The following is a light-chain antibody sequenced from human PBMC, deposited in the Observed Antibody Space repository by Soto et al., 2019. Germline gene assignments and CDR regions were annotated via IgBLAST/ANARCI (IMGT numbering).Light chain of an antibody. Sequence: DIQMTQSPSSLSASVGDRVTITCRASQSISSYLNWYQQKPGKAPKLLIYAASSLQSGVPSRFSGSGSGTDFTLTISSLQPEDFATYYCQSRTLGQGTKVEIK. J-gene: IGKJ1*01. CDR1: QSISSY. V-gene: IGKV1-39*01. CDR2: AAS. CDR3: QSRT.